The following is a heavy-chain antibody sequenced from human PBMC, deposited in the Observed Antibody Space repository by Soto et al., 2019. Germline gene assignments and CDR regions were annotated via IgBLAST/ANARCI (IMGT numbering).Heavy chain of an antibody. D-gene: IGHD3-10*01. J-gene: IGHJ4*02. Sequence: EVLLVESGGGLVQPGGSLKLSCAASGFVFKDSSIHWVRQASGKGLEWVGRIRDRAFSYATAYAASVKGRFTISRDDSTNTAYLQMTSLKTEDTAIYYGTSLISEAQDSWGQGPRSPSPQ. CDR2: IRDRAFSYAT. CDR3: TSLISEAQDS. CDR1: GFVFKDSS. V-gene: IGHV3-73*01.